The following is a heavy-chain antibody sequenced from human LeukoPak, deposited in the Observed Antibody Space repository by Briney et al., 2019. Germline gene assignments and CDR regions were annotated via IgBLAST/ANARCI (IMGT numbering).Heavy chain of an antibody. CDR1: GYTFSSYG. V-gene: IGHV1-2*02. CDR3: ARSRASSGRKTYYYYYYMDV. D-gene: IGHD6-19*01. Sequence: GASVRVSCKASGYTFSSYGISWVRQAPGQGLEWMGWINPNSGGTNYAQKFQGRVTMTRDTSISTAYMELSRLRSDDTAVYYCARSRASSGRKTYYYYYYMDVWGKGTTVTVSS. J-gene: IGHJ6*03. CDR2: INPNSGGT.